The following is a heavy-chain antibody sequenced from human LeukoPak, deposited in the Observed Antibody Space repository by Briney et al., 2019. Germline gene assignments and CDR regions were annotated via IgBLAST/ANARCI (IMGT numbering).Heavy chain of an antibody. Sequence: KASETLSLTCTVSGGSVSSGCYNWSWIRQPPGKGLEWIGYIYYSGSTNYNPSLKSRVTISVDTSKNQFSLKLSSVTAADTAVYYCARDRWNDRMIDYWGQGTLVTVSS. V-gene: IGHV4-61*01. D-gene: IGHD1-1*01. CDR3: ARDRWNDRMIDY. CDR1: GGSVSSGCYN. J-gene: IGHJ4*02. CDR2: IYYSGST.